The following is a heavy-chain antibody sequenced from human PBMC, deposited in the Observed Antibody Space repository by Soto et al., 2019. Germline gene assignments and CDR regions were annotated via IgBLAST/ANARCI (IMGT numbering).Heavy chain of an antibody. V-gene: IGHV4-30-2*01. CDR3: ARGRYCSSTSCSPNWFDP. Sequence: QLQLQESGSGLVKPSQTLSLTCAVSGGSINSGDFSLSWIRQPPGKGLEWIGYIYHSGGTYYNPYLKSRVTISVDRSKNQFSLKLSSVTAADTAVYYCARGRYCSSTSCSPNWFDPWGQGTLVTVSS. D-gene: IGHD2-2*01. CDR2: IYHSGGT. CDR1: GGSINSGDFS. J-gene: IGHJ5*02.